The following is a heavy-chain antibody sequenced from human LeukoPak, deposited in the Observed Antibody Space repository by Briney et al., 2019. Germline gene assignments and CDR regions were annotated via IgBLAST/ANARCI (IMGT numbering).Heavy chain of an antibody. CDR1: GFTFTKYW. V-gene: IGHV3-7*01. J-gene: IGHJ4*02. CDR3: ARHTLWRFDY. Sequence: GGSLRLSCAAYGFTFTKYWLTWVRQAPGKGLEWVANINQDGGTEYYVDSMKGRFTISRDNAKNLVYLQINSLRAEDTAVYFCARHTLWRFDYWGQGALVTVSS. CDR2: INQDGGTE. D-gene: IGHD3-3*01.